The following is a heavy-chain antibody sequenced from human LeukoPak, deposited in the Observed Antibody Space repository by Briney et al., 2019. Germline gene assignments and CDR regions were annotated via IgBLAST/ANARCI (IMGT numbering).Heavy chain of an antibody. V-gene: IGHV3-23*01. CDR3: AKEGVEETYYDFWSGYHFDY. CDR1: GFTFSSYA. J-gene: IGHJ4*02. CDR2: ISGSGGST. Sequence: PGGSLGLSCAASGFTFSSYAMSWVRQAPGKGLEWVSAISGSGGSTYYADSVKGRFTISRDNSKNTLYLQMNSLRAEDTAVYYCAKEGVEETYYDFWSGYHFDYWGQGTLVTVSS. D-gene: IGHD3-3*01.